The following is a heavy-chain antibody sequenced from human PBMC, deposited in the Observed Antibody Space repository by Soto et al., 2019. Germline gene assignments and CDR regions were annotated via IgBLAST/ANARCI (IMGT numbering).Heavy chain of an antibody. D-gene: IGHD3-10*01. V-gene: IGHV3-11*01. CDR2: ISSSGSTI. CDR3: AREVNPRDPEPYFDY. J-gene: IGHJ4*02. Sequence: PGGSLRLSCAASGFTFSDYYMSWIRQAPGRGLEWVSYISSSGSTIYYADSVKGRFTISRDNAKNSLYLQMNSLRAEDTAVYYCAREVNPRDPEPYFDYWGQGTLVTVSS. CDR1: GFTFSDYY.